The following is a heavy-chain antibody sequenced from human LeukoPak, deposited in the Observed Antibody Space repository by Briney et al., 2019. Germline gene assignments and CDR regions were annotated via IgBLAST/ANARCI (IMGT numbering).Heavy chain of an antibody. J-gene: IGHJ4*02. D-gene: IGHD6-13*01. Sequence: PGGSLRLSCAASGFNFDAYAMHWVRQAPGKGLQWISLISADGGSTYYADSVKGRFTISRDNSKNSLYLRMNSLTTEDTAFYYCAKDKAGTIVWYGRWAIGLFDYWGQGTLLTVSS. CDR3: AKDKAGTIVWYGRWAIGLFDY. V-gene: IGHV3-43*02. CDR2: ISADGGST. CDR1: GFNFDAYA.